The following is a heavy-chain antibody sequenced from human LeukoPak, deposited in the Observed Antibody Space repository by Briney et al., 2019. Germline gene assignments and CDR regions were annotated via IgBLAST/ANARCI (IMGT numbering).Heavy chain of an antibody. CDR1: GFSFSAYG. D-gene: IGHD2-15*01. CDR3: AKQWSGGSALYWFDP. V-gene: IGHV3-30*18. Sequence: GGSLRLSCAASGFSFSAYGSHWVRKSPGKGLEWGTVISSDGSDKYYADSVKGRFTISRDNSKNTLYLQTNSLRGEDTAVYYCAKQWSGGSALYWFDPWGQGTLVTVSS. J-gene: IGHJ5*02. CDR2: ISSDGSDK.